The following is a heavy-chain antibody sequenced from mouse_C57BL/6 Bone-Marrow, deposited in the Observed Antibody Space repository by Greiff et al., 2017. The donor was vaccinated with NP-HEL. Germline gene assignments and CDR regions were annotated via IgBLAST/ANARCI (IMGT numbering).Heavy chain of an antibody. CDR1: GYTFTGYW. D-gene: IGHD1-1*01. CDR2: ILPGSGST. J-gene: IGHJ4*01. V-gene: IGHV1-9*01. CDR3: ASEGRVVAPMDY. Sequence: VQLQQSGAELMKPGASVKLSCKATGYTFTGYWIEWVKQRPGHGLEWIGEILPGSGSTNYTEKFKGKATLTADTSSNTAYMQLSSLTTEDAAIYSCASEGRVVAPMDYWGQGTSVTVSS.